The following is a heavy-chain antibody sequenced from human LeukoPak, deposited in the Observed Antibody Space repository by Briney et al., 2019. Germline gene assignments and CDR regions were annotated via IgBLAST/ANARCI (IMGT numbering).Heavy chain of an antibody. CDR3: ARGGYSYGIDY. V-gene: IGHV4-59*01. Sequence: SETLSLTCTVSGGSISSYYWSWIRQPPGKGLEWIGYIYYSGSTNYNPTLKSRVTISVDTSKNQFSLKLSSVTAADTAVYYCARGGYSYGIDYWGQGTLVTVSS. J-gene: IGHJ4*02. D-gene: IGHD5-18*01. CDR2: IYYSGST. CDR1: GGSISSYY.